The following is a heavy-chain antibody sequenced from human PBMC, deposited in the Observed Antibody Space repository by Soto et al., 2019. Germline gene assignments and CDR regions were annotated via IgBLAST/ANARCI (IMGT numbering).Heavy chain of an antibody. CDR1: GYTFTSYG. J-gene: IGHJ6*03. CDR2: ISAYNGNT. V-gene: IGHV1-18*01. CDR3: ARFVGPAATDSYYYYMDV. Sequence: ASVKVSCKASGYTFTSYGISWVRQAPGQGLEWMGWISAYNGNTNYAQKLQGRVTMTTDTSTSTAYMELRSLRSDDTAVYYCARFVGPAATDSYYYYMDVWGKGTTVSVSS. D-gene: IGHD2-2*01.